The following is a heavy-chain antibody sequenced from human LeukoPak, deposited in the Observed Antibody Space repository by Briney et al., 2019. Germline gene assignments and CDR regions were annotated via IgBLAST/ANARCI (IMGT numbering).Heavy chain of an antibody. V-gene: IGHV1-69*05. CDR3: ARDRMGDNHYYIDV. CDR2: IIPSFGTA. D-gene: IGHD1-26*01. J-gene: IGHJ6*03. CDR1: GGTFSSYA. Sequence: SVKVSCKASGGTFSSYAISWVRQAPGQGLEWMGGIIPSFGTANYAQKFQGRVTITTDESTSTAYMEPSSPRTEDTAVYYCARDRMGDNHYYIDVRGKGTTVTVSS.